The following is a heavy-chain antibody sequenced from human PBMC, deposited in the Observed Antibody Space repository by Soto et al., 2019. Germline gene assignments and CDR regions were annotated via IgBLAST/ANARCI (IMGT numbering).Heavy chain of an antibody. CDR2: IYYSGST. V-gene: IGHV4-30-4*01. CDR3: ARGHAGIRGVIEIDD. Sequence: SETLSLTCTVSGGSISSGDYYWSWIRQPPGKGLEWIGYIYYSGSTYYNPSLKRRVTISVDTSKNQFSLKLSSVTAADTAVYYCARGHAGIRGVIEIDDWGQGTLVTVSS. J-gene: IGHJ4*02. D-gene: IGHD3-10*01. CDR1: GGSISSGDYY.